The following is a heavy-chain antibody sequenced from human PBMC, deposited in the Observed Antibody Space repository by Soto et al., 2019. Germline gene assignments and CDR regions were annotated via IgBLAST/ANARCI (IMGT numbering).Heavy chain of an antibody. J-gene: IGHJ6*03. CDR2: IYYSGST. CDR1: GGSISSSSYY. D-gene: IGHD3-3*01. V-gene: IGHV4-39*01. Sequence: SETPSLTCTVSGGSISSSSYYWGWTRQPPGKGLEWIGSIYYSGSTYYNPSLKSRVTISVDTSKNQFSLKLSSVTAADTAVYYCARHQRDCSSTSCYAYRSYDFWSGYYTASYYYYYLDVWGKGTTVT. CDR3: ARHQRDCSSTSCYAYRSYDFWSGYYTASYYYYYLDV.